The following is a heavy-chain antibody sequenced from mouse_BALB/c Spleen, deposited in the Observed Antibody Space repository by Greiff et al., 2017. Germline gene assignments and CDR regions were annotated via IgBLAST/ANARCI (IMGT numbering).Heavy chain of an antibody. CDR2: ISSGGSYT. Sequence: EVQVVESGGGLVKPGGSLKLSCAASGFTFSSYAMSWVRQTPEKGLEWVATISSGGSYTYYPDSVKGRFTISRDNAKNTLYLQMSSLRSEDTAMYYCARQRDGNYVWFAYWGQGTLVTVSA. CDR1: GFTFSSYA. J-gene: IGHJ3*01. V-gene: IGHV5-9-3*01. D-gene: IGHD2-1*01. CDR3: ARQRDGNYVWFAY.